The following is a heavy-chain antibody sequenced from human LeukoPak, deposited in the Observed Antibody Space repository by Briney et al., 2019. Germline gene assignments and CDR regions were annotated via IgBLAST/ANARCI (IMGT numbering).Heavy chain of an antibody. D-gene: IGHD1-26*01. CDR2: IYYSGST. CDR3: ARQTGSSQIVGATTHFDP. J-gene: IGHJ5*02. V-gene: IGHV4-39*01. CDR1: GGSFSGYY. Sequence: SSETLSLTCAVYGGSFSGYYWGWIRQPPGKGLEWIGTIYYSGSTYYNSSLKSRVTISVDMSKNQFSLKMSSVTAADTAVYYCARQTGSSQIVGATTHFDPWGQGTLVTVSS.